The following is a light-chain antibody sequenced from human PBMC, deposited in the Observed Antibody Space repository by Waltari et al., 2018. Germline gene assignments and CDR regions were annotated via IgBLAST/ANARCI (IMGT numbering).Light chain of an antibody. J-gene: IGLJ2*01. CDR3: CSYAGSYTFVV. CDR2: DVS. CDR1: SSGVGGYNY. V-gene: IGLV2-11*01. Sequence: QSALTQPRSVSGSPGQSVTIPCTGTSSGVGGYNYVSLYQQHPGKAPKLMIYDVSKRPSGVPDRFSGSKSGNTASLTISGLQAEDEADYYCCSYAGSYTFVVFGGGTKLTVL.